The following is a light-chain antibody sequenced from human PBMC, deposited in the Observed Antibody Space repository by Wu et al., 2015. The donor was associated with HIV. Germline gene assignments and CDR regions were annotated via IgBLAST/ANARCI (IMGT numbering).Light chain of an antibody. Sequence: EIVMTQSPATLSLSPGERATLSCRASQSVSGSLAWYQQKPGQAPRLLIYGASTRAAGIPARFSGSGSGTEFTLTINSLQSVDFAVYYCQQYNDWPETFGQGTKVVVK. V-gene: IGKV3-15*01. J-gene: IGKJ1*01. CDR2: GAS. CDR3: QQYNDWPET. CDR1: QSVSGS.